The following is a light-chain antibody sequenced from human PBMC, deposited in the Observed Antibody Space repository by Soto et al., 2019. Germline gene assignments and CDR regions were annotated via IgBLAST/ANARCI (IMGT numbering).Light chain of an antibody. J-gene: IGKJ2*03. V-gene: IGKV3-20*01. CDR3: QQYGSSPVS. CDR1: QSVSSSN. CDR2: GAS. Sequence: EIVLTQSPGTLSLSPGERATLSCRASQSVSSSNLAWYQHKPGQAPRLVMYGASSRATGIPDRFSGSGSGTYFTLTISILEPEDFAIYYCQQYGSSPVSFGQGTKLEIK.